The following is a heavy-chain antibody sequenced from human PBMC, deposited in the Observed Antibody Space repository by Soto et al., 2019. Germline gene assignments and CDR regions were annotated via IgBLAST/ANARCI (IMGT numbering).Heavy chain of an antibody. CDR1: GFTFSSYA. J-gene: IGHJ4*02. CDR2: ISGSGTNR. D-gene: IGHD4-17*01. V-gene: IGHV3-23*01. Sequence: EVQLLESGGGLVQPGGSLRLSCAASGFTFSSYAMTWVRQAPGKGLEWVSAISGSGTNRYYADSVKGRFTISRDNSKNTLYLQMNRLRAEDTAVYYCAKDRVDYGDYRGLDYWGQGTLVTVSS. CDR3: AKDRVDYGDYRGLDY.